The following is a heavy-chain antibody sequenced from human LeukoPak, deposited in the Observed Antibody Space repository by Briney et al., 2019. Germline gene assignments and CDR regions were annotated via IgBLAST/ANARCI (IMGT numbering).Heavy chain of an antibody. CDR2: ISGSGGNT. V-gene: IGHV3-23*01. CDR1: GFTFSSYA. J-gene: IGHJ5*02. CDR3: AKYDITMMLVAT. Sequence: GGSLRLSCAASGFTFSSYAMSWVRQAPGKGLEWVSGISGSGGNTYYADSVKGRFTISRDNSKNTLYLQMNSLRAEDTAVYYCAKYDITMMLVATWGQGTLVTVSS. D-gene: IGHD3-22*01.